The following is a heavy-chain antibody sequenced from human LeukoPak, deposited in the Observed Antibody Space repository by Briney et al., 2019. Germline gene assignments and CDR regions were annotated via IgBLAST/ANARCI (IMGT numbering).Heavy chain of an antibody. Sequence: ASGKVSCKASGYTFIGNYMHWVRQAPGQGLEWMGWISAFNGNTNYAQKLQGRVTMATDTSTSTAYMELRSLRSDDTAVYYCARDLKYYYGSGSYYGFDYWGQGTLVTVSP. CDR3: ARDLKYYYGSGSYYGFDY. CDR2: ISAFNGNT. CDR1: GYTFIGNY. J-gene: IGHJ4*02. D-gene: IGHD3-10*01. V-gene: IGHV1-18*04.